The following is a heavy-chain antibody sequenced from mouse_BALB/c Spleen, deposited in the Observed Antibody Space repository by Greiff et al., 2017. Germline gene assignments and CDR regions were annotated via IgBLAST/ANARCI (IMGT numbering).Heavy chain of an antibody. V-gene: IGHV14-3*02. Sequence: EVQLQQSGAELVKPGASVKLSCTASGYNINDTYMHWVKQRPEQGLEWIGRIDPANGNTKYDPKFKGKATLTADTSSNTAYLQLSSLTSEDTAVYYCAGVDYWGQGTTLTVSS. CDR1: GYNINDTY. J-gene: IGHJ2*01. CDR3: AGVDY. CDR2: IDPANGNT.